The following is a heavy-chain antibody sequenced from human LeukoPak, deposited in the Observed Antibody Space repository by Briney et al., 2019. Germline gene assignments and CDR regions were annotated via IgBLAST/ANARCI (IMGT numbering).Heavy chain of an antibody. V-gene: IGHV3-23*01. CDR3: ANPLGYSSSWYFDY. J-gene: IGHJ4*02. Sequence: GGSLRLSCAASGFTFTSYSMSWVRQAPGKGLEWVSAISGSGGSTYYADSVKGRFTISRDNSKNTLYLQMNSLRAEDTAVYYCANPLGYSSSWYFDYWGQGTLVTVSS. CDR2: ISGSGGST. D-gene: IGHD6-13*01. CDR1: GFTFTSYS.